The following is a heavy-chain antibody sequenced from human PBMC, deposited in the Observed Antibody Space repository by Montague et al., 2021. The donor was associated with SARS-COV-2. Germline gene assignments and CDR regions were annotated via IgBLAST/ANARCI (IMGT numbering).Heavy chain of an antibody. D-gene: IGHD2-15*01. V-gene: IGHV4-59*01. CDR3: ARGGGHYNYGLDV. Sequence: SETLSLTCTVSGGSISNYYWSWIRQPPGRGLEWIGYIYYSGSTDYSPSLKSRVTISLDTSKNQFSLKVTSVTAADTAVYYCARGGGHYNYGLDVWGQGTTVTVSS. CDR2: IYYSGST. CDR1: GGSISNYY. J-gene: IGHJ6*02.